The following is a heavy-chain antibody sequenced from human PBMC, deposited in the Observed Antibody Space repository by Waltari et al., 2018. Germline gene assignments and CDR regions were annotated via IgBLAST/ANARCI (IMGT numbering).Heavy chain of an antibody. CDR3: ARWSRSLWL. CDR2: IKQDGTDK. V-gene: IGHV3-7*01. D-gene: IGHD3-10*01. J-gene: IGHJ4*02. CDR1: GFTFGSDW. Sequence: EVQLVESGGNLVQPGGSLRLSCAASGFTFGSDWMSWVRQAPGKGVELVATIKQDGTDKYYVDSVKGRFTVSRDNAKKSLHLQMNSLRAEDTAVYYCARWSRSLWLGGQGTLVTVSS.